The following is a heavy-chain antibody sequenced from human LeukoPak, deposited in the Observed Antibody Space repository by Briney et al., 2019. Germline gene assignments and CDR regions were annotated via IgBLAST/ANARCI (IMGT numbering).Heavy chain of an antibody. CDR3: AGGTYDYVWGSYRQDY. J-gene: IGHJ4*02. D-gene: IGHD3-16*02. Sequence: PAGSLRLSCAASGFTFSNCEMNWVRQAPGKGLEWVSYISSSGTLIHYADSVKGRFTISRDNAKNSLYLQMNSLRAEDTAVYYCAGGTYDYVWGSYRQDYWGQGTLVTVSS. CDR1: GFTFSNCE. V-gene: IGHV3-48*03. CDR2: ISSSGTLI.